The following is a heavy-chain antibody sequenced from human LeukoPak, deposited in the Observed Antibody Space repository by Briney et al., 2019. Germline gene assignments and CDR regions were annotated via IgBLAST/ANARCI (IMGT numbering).Heavy chain of an antibody. Sequence: ASVKVSCKTSGYTFSTYAIQWVRQAPGQRLEWMGWINGGDGNTKFSQKFQGRVTITRDTSASSSYMELSSLRSEDTAVYYCARSYIVVVPAVYFDYWGQETLVTVSS. CDR1: GYTFSTYA. CDR3: ARSYIVVVPAVYFDY. V-gene: IGHV1-3*01. J-gene: IGHJ4*02. CDR2: INGGDGNT. D-gene: IGHD2-2*01.